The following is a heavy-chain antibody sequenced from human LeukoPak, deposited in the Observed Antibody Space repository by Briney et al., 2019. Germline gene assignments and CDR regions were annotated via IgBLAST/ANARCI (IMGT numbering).Heavy chain of an antibody. D-gene: IGHD3-10*01. CDR3: ARGVRIRLYQP. V-gene: IGHV3-48*03. Sequence: GGSLRLSCAASGFTFSSYEVNWVRQAPGKGLEWVSYISSSGRTIYYADSVKGRFTISRDNAKNSLYLQMNSLRVEDTAVYYCARGVRIRLYQPWGQGTLVTVSS. J-gene: IGHJ1*01. CDR1: GFTFSSYE. CDR2: ISSSGRTI.